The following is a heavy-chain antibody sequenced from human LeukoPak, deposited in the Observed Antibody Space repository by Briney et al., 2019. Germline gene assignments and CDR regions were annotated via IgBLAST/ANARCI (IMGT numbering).Heavy chain of an antibody. Sequence: GGSLRLSCAASGFTFSSYEMNWVRQAPGKGLEWVSYISSSGSTIYYADSVKGRFTISRDNAKNSLYLQMNSLRAEDTAVYYCATLSSYYDILTGYDYWDQGTLVTVSS. D-gene: IGHD3-9*01. V-gene: IGHV3-48*03. CDR3: ATLSSYYDILTGYDY. J-gene: IGHJ4*02. CDR2: ISSSGSTI. CDR1: GFTFSSYE.